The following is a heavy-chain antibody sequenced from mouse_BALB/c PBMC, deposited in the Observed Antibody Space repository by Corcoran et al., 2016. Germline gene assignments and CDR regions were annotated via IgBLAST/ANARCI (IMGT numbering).Heavy chain of an antibody. J-gene: IGHJ4*01. Sequence: EVQLQQSGAELVKPGASVKLSCTASGFNIKDTYMHWVKQRPEQGLEWIGRIDPANGNTKYDPKFQGKATITADTSSNTAYLQISSLASEDTAVYYCALYGNYYYALDYWGQGTSVTVSS. CDR2: IDPANGNT. D-gene: IGHD2-10*02. CDR1: GFNIKDTY. V-gene: IGHV14-3*02. CDR3: ALYGNYYYALDY.